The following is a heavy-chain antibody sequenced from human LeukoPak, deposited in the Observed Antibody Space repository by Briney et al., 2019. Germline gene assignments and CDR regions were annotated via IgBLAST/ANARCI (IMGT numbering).Heavy chain of an antibody. CDR3: ARQTRYCSGGSCYSLYYYGMDV. CDR2: IYPGDSDT. D-gene: IGHD2-15*01. V-gene: IGHV5-51*01. Sequence: PGESLKISCKGSGYSFTSYWIGWVRQMPGKGLEWMGIIYPGDSDTGYSPSFQGQVTISADKSISTAYLQWSSLKASDTAMYYCARQTRYCSGGSCYSLYYYGMDVWGKGTTVTVSS. CDR1: GYSFTSYW. J-gene: IGHJ6*04.